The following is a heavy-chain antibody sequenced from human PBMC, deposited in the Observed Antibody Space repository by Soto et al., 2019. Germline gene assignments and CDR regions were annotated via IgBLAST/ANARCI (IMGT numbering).Heavy chain of an antibody. D-gene: IGHD3-3*01. V-gene: IGHV1-3*01. CDR2: INAGNGNT. Sequence: GASVKVSCKASGYTFTSYAMHWVRQAPGQRLEWMGWINAGNGNTKYSQKFQGRVTITRDTSASTAYMELSSVTAADTAVYYCARSRITIFGVVVNLDVWGQGTTVTVSS. CDR3: ARSRITIFGVVVNLDV. J-gene: IGHJ6*02. CDR1: GYTFTSYA.